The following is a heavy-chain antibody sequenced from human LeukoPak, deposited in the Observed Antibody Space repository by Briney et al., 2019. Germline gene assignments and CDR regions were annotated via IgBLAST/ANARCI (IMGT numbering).Heavy chain of an antibody. CDR1: GGSISSYY. D-gene: IGHD1-26*01. CDR2: IYYSGST. V-gene: IGHV4-59*08. J-gene: IGHJ4*02. CDR3: ARQPISGSYWGYFDY. Sequence: SETLSLTCTVSGGSISSYYWSRIRQPPGKGLEWIGYIYYSGSTNYNPSLKSRVTISVDTSKNQFSLKLSSVTAADTAVYYCARQPISGSYWGYFDYWGQGTLVTVSS.